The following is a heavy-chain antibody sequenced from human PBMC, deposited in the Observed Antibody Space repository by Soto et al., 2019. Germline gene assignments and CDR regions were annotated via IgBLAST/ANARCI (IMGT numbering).Heavy chain of an antibody. CDR1: GSTFTGYY. V-gene: IGHV1-2*02. Sequence: SSFRGSFTASGSTFTGYYMHWVRQAPGQGLEWMGWMSPKSGGTSIAQKFQGRVTTTRDTSISTAYMEVSRLRSDDTAVYYCARDLDGDDYFDYWGQGTLVTVSS. CDR3: ARDLDGDDYFDY. J-gene: IGHJ4*02. CDR2: MSPKSGGT. D-gene: IGHD3-3*01.